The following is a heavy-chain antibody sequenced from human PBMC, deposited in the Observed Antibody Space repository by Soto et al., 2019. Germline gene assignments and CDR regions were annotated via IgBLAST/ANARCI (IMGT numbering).Heavy chain of an antibody. J-gene: IGHJ4*02. CDR2: ISGSGGST. Sequence: GGSLRLSCAASGFTFSSYTMSWVRQAPGKGLEWVSAISGSGGSTYYADSVKGRFTISRDNSKNTLYLQMNSLRAEDTAVYYCAKPIASSGWFLFDYWGQGTLVTVSS. CDR1: GFTFSSYT. CDR3: AKPIASSGWFLFDY. V-gene: IGHV3-23*01. D-gene: IGHD6-19*01.